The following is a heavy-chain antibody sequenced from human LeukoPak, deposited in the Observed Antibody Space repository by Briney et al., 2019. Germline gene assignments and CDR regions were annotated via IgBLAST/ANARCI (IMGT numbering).Heavy chain of an antibody. CDR2: ISGSGGST. Sequence: PGGSLRLSCAASGITLRSYAMSWVRQAPGKGLEWVSVISGSGGSTYYAESVKGRFTISRDNSKNRLYLKMNSLRAEDTAVYYCAKESTVTPGSVNWFDPWGQGTLVTVSS. CDR3: AKESTVTPGSVNWFDP. D-gene: IGHD4-17*01. J-gene: IGHJ5*02. CDR1: GITLRSYA. V-gene: IGHV3-23*01.